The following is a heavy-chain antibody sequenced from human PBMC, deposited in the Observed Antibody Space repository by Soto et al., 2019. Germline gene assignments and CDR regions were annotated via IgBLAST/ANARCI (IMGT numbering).Heavy chain of an antibody. Sequence: QVQLVQSGAEVKKPGSSVKVSCKASGGTFSSYAISWVRQAPGQGLEWMGGIIPIFGTANYAQKFQGRVTITADESTGTAYMELSSLRSEDTAVYYCARDAYCGGDCYPPSYYYGMDVWGQGTTVTVSS. CDR3: ARDAYCGGDCYPPSYYYGMDV. CDR1: GGTFSSYA. J-gene: IGHJ6*02. CDR2: IIPIFGTA. V-gene: IGHV1-69*01. D-gene: IGHD2-21*02.